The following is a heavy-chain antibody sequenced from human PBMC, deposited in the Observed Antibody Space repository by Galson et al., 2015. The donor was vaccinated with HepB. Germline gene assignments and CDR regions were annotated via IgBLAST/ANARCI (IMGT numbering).Heavy chain of an antibody. J-gene: IGHJ4*02. V-gene: IGHV1-3*01. CDR2: INAGNGNT. CDR1: GYTFTSYA. D-gene: IGHD3-10*01. CDR3: ARRWFGDTTFDY. Sequence: SVKVSCKASGYTFTSYAMHWVRQAPGQRLEWMGWINAGNGNTKYSQKFQGRVTITRDTSASTAYMELRSLRSDDTAVYYCARRWFGDTTFDYWGQGTLVTVSS.